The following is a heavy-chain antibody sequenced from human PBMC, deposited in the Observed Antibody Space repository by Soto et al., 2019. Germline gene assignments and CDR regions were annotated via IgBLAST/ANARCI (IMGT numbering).Heavy chain of an antibody. J-gene: IGHJ4*02. Sequence: ASVKVSCKASGYTFTGYYMHWVRQAPGQGLEWMGWINPNSGGTNYAQKFQGRVTMTRDTSINTAYMELSRLRSDDTAVYYCARDYYGSGSFDYWGQGTLVTVSS. CDR2: INPNSGGT. D-gene: IGHD3-10*01. CDR1: GYTFTGYY. CDR3: ARDYYGSGSFDY. V-gene: IGHV1-2*02.